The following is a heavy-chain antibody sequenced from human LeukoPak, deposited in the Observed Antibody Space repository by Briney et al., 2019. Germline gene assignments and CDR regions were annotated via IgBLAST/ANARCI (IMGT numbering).Heavy chain of an antibody. CDR2: ISAGGGNT. J-gene: IGHJ5*02. Sequence: GGSLRLSCAASGFTFSSYAMSWVRQAPGKGLEWVSGISAGGGNTYYADSVKGRFTISRDNSKNTLYLQMNSLRAEDTAVYYCAKPGGSGSGWFDPWGQGPRSPSPQ. D-gene: IGHD6-19*01. CDR3: AKPGGSGSGWFDP. V-gene: IGHV3-23*01. CDR1: GFTFSSYA.